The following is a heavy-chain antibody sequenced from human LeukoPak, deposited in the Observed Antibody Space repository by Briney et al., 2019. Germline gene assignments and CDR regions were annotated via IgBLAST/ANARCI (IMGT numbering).Heavy chain of an antibody. CDR1: GFTFSSYW. J-gene: IGHJ5*02. CDR3: SGLKGHWSGWRCSNWFHR. V-gene: IGHV3-7*01. Sequence: GGSLRLSCAASGFTFSSYWMNWVRQAPGQGLERVANIKQDGSEKNYVDSVHGRFTIFGVNAKNSLYLQMNSLRAADTTVYYCSGLKGHWSGWRCSNWFHRWGQGNLVHVS. D-gene: IGHD3-3*01. CDR2: IKQDGSEK.